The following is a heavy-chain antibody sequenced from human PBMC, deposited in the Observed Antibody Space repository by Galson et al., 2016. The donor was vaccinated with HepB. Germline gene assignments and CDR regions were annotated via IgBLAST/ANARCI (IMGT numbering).Heavy chain of an antibody. CDR2: VYYTGNS. J-gene: IGHJ3*02. CDR3: ARHVSPIDAFDI. D-gene: IGHD5/OR15-5a*01. V-gene: IGHV4-39*01. CDR1: YGSITTDSHY. Sequence: ETLSLTCSVSYGSITTDSHYWDWIRQSPGKGLEWIGSVYYTGNSYYGPSLKSRATISVDTSKNHFSLKLTSVTAADTAVYYCARHVSPIDAFDIGGLGTMVTVSS.